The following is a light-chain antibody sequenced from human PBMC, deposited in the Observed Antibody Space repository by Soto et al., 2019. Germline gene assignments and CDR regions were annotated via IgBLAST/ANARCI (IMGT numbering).Light chain of an antibody. V-gene: IGKV3-11*01. Sequence: EIVLTQSPGALSLSPGERATLSCWASESVGDYLAWYQQKPGQAPRLLIYDASNRATGIPARFSGSGSGTDFTLTISSLEPEDFAVYYCQQRSNWPTFGGGTKVEIK. CDR2: DAS. J-gene: IGKJ4*01. CDR3: QQRSNWPT. CDR1: ESVGDY.